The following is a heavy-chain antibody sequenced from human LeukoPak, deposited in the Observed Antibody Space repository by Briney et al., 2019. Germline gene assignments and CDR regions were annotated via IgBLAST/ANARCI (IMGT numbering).Heavy chain of an antibody. D-gene: IGHD1-26*01. CDR2: ISYDGSNK. CDR3: ARTRGSYRYYGMDV. CDR1: GFTFSSYA. J-gene: IGHJ6*02. Sequence: GGSLRLSCAASGFTFSSYAMHWVRQAPGKGLEWVAVISYDGSNKYYADSVKGRFTISRDNSKNTLYLQMNSLRAEDTAVYYCARTRGSYRYYGMDVWGQGTTVTVSS. V-gene: IGHV3-30*04.